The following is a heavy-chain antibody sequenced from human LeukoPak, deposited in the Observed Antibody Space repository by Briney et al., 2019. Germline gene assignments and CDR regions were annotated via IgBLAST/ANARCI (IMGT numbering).Heavy chain of an antibody. Sequence: SETLSLTCAVSGGSISSGGYSWSWIRQPPGKGREWIGYIYHSGSTYYNPSLKSRVTISVDRSKNQFSLKLSSVTAADTAVYYCARAAGSLYYYYGMDVWGKGTTVTVSS. CDR2: IYHSGST. V-gene: IGHV4-30-2*01. J-gene: IGHJ6*04. CDR3: ARAAGSLYYYYGMDV. CDR1: GGSISSGGYS.